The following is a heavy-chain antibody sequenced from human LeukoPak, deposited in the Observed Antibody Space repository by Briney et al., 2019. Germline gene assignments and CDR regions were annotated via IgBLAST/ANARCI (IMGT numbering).Heavy chain of an antibody. CDR2: ISEGGTTI. Sequence: GGSLRLSCAASRFTFSSYDMNWVRQAPGKGLEWVSHISEGGTTIYYADSVKGRFTISRDNTKNSLYLQMNSLRAEDTAIYYCARDSQWRAFDIWGQGTMVTVSS. CDR1: RFTFSSYD. J-gene: IGHJ3*02. V-gene: IGHV3-48*03. CDR3: ARDSQWRAFDI. D-gene: IGHD6-19*01.